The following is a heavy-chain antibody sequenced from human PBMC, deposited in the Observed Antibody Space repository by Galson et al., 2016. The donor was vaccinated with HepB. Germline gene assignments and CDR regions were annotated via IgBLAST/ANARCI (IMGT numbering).Heavy chain of an antibody. Sequence: ETLSLTCTVSGGSISNNNYWSWVRQSPEKGLEWIGKIYHSGNTSYSPSLKSRVTISLGKSKNQFSLNVKSVTAAATAVYFCARVYPGAYYYGLDVWGHGTAVTVSS. V-gene: IGHV4-4*01. CDR2: IYHSGNT. J-gene: IGHJ6*02. CDR1: GGSISNNNY. D-gene: IGHD1-26*01. CDR3: ARVYPGAYYYGLDV.